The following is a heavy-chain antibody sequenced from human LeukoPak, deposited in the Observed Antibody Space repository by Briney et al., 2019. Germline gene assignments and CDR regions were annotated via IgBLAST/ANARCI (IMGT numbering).Heavy chain of an antibody. D-gene: IGHD2-21*01. CDR2: IGNTET. J-gene: IGHJ4*02. CDR1: GFTFNTNA. CDR3: AKDWIQFNRVFDCFDS. V-gene: IGHV3-23*01. Sequence: GGSLRLSCAPSGFTFNTNAMSWVRQAPGKGLEWVSTIGNTETFYADSVTGRFTTSRDNSKNTVYLHMNSLRVEDTAVYYCAKDWIQFNRVFDCFDSWGQGTLVTVSS.